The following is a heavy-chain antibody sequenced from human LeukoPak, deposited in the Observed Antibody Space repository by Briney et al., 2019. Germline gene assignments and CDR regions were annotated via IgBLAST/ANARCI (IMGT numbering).Heavy chain of an antibody. CDR2: IIPIFGTA. CDR3: ARGRYCSSTSCYLGVGGYYYYMDV. CDR1: GGTFSSYA. Sequence: WASVKVSCKASGGTFSSYAISWVRQAPGQGLEWMGGIIPIFGTANYAQKFQGRVTITTDESTSTAYMELSSLRSEDTAVYYCARGRYCSSTSCYLGVGGYYYYMDVWGKGTTVTVSS. V-gene: IGHV1-69*05. D-gene: IGHD2-2*01. J-gene: IGHJ6*03.